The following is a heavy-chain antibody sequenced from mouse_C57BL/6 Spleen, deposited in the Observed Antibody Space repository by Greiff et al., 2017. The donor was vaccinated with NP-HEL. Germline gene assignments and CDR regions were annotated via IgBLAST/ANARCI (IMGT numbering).Heavy chain of an antibody. CDR3: ARWDYGSSYGFAY. V-gene: IGHV1-26*01. CDR1: GYTFTDYY. CDR2: INPNNGGT. D-gene: IGHD1-1*01. Sequence: VQLQQSGPELVKPGASVKISCKASGYTFTDYYMNWVKQSHGKSLEWIGDINPNNGGTSYNQKFKGKATLTGDKSSSTAYMELRSLTSEDSAVYYCARWDYGSSYGFAYWGQGTLVTVSA. J-gene: IGHJ3*01.